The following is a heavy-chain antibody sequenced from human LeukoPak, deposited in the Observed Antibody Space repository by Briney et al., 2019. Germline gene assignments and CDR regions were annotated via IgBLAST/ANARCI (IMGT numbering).Heavy chain of an antibody. J-gene: IGHJ3*02. V-gene: IGHV4-39*01. D-gene: IGHD2-2*01. Sequence: SETLSLTCTVSGGSISSSSYYWGWIRQPPGKGLEWIGSIYYSGSTYYNPSLKSRVTISVDTSKNQFSLKLSSVTAADTAVYYCARHSAVGTSSTEAFDIWGQGTMVTVSS. CDR3: ARHSAVGTSSTEAFDI. CDR1: GGSISSSSYY. CDR2: IYYSGST.